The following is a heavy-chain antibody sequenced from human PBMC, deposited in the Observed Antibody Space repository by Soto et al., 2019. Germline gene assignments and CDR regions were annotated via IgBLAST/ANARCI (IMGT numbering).Heavy chain of an antibody. Sequence: EVQLVESGGDVIRPGGSLRRSWAASGFTFDDYAMSWVRQAPGKGLEWVSIINWNGVTIHYAYSVKGRFTISRDNAKNSLYLQMNSLRAEDTAFYYCARGRSSGWYGAVDYWGQGTLVTVSS. D-gene: IGHD6-19*01. V-gene: IGHV3-20*04. CDR1: GFTFDDYA. J-gene: IGHJ4*02. CDR3: ARGRSSGWYGAVDY. CDR2: INWNGVTI.